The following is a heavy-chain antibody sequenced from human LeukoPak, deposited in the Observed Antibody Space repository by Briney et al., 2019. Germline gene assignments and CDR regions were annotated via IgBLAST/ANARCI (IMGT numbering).Heavy chain of an antibody. V-gene: IGHV3-30*03. J-gene: IGHJ4*02. CDR3: ARLWGDATIFDL. D-gene: IGHD5-12*01. CDR1: GFTFSSYG. CDR2: ISYDGSNK. Sequence: GGSLRLSCAASGFTFSSYGMHWVRQAPGKGLEWVAVISYDGSNKYYADSVKGRFTISRDNAEKSLYLQTNSLRAEDTAIYYCARLWGDATIFDLWGQGTLVTVSS.